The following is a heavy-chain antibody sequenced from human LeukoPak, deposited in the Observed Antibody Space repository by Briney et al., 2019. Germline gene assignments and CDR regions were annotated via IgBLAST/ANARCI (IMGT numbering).Heavy chain of an antibody. J-gene: IGHJ4*02. CDR3: ARDSYGSGSYWVY. CDR2: ISSSSSTI. CDR1: GFTFSSYS. V-gene: IGHV3-48*04. Sequence: GGSLRLSCAASGFTFSSYSMNWVRQAPGKGLEWVSYISSSSSTIYYADSVKGRFTISRDNAKNSLYLQMNSLRAEDTAVYYCARDSYGSGSYWVYWGQGTLVTVSS. D-gene: IGHD3-10*01.